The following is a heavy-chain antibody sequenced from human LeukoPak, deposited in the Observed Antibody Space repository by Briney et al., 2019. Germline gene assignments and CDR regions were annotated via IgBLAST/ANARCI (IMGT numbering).Heavy chain of an antibody. D-gene: IGHD6-6*01. CDR2: IYYSGST. CDR3: ARGQYSSSYGMDV. Sequence: SETLSLTCTVSGGSISSYYWSWIRQPPGKGLEWIGYIYYSGSTNYNPSLKSRVTISVDTSKNQSSLKLSSVTAADTAVYYCARGQYSSSYGMDVWGQGTTVTVSS. J-gene: IGHJ6*02. CDR1: GGSISSYY. V-gene: IGHV4-59*01.